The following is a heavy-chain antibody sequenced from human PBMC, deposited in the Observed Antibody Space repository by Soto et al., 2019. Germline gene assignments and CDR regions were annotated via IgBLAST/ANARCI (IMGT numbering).Heavy chain of an antibody. Sequence: PGGSLRLSCAASGFTFSRYGMNWLRQAPGKGLEWVASISSTTSYVYYADSVKGRFSTSRDNAKNILYLEMYALRTEDTAVYYCARDPSEGRVGNWFESWGQGTLGTVSS. CDR1: GFTFSRYG. CDR2: ISSTTSYV. J-gene: IGHJ5*01. CDR3: ARDPSEGRVGNWFES. D-gene: IGHD2-2*01. V-gene: IGHV3-21*06.